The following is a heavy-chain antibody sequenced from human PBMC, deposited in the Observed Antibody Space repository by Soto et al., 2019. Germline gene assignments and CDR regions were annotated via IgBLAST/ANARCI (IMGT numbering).Heavy chain of an antibody. V-gene: IGHV3-21*01. J-gene: IGHJ4*02. CDR3: ARGASVACTDY. CDR1: GFTFSNYS. D-gene: IGHD6-19*01. CDR2: ISSSSRYI. Sequence: GGSLRLSCAASGFTFSNYSMNWVRQAPGKGLEWLSSISSSSRYIYYADAVKGRFTISRDNAKNSLYLQMNSLRAEDTAVYYCARGASVACTDYWGQGTLVTVSS.